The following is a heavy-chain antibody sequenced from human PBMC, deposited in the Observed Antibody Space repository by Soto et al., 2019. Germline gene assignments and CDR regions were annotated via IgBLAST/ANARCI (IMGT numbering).Heavy chain of an antibody. V-gene: IGHV1-2*04. Sequence: ASVKVSCKASGYAFTGYYMHWVLQAPGQGLEWMGWINPNSGGTNYAQKFQGWVTMTRDTSISTAYMELSRLRSDDTAVYYCARAQGYYDSSGPQDYWGQGTLVTVSS. D-gene: IGHD3-22*01. J-gene: IGHJ4*02. CDR1: GYAFTGYY. CDR2: INPNSGGT. CDR3: ARAQGYYDSSGPQDY.